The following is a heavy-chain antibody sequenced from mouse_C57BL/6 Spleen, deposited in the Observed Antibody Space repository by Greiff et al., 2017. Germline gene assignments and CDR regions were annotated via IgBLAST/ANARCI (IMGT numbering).Heavy chain of an antibody. Sequence: DVKLVESGGGLVKPGGSLKLSCAASGFTFSDYGMHWVRQAPEKGLEWVAYISSGSSTIYYADTVKGRFTISRDNAKNTLFLQMTSLRSEDTAMYYCARYGVDWYFDVWGTGTTVTVSS. CDR1: GFTFSDYG. J-gene: IGHJ1*03. CDR2: ISSGSSTI. D-gene: IGHD1-1*02. V-gene: IGHV5-17*01. CDR3: ARYGVDWYFDV.